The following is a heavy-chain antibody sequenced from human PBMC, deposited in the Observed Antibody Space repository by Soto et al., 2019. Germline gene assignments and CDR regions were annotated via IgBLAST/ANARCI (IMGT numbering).Heavy chain of an antibody. CDR3: AREDILGARSFDY. CDR2: ISSLSSPR. J-gene: IGHJ4*02. Sequence: PGGSLRLSCAASGFTFSGYSMNWVRQAPGKGLEWVSYISSLSSPRYYAESVEGRFIISRDNAKDSLYLEMNSLRDDDTAVYFCAREDILGARSFDYWGQGTLVTSPQ. CDR1: GFTFSGYS. V-gene: IGHV3-48*02. D-gene: IGHD1-26*01.